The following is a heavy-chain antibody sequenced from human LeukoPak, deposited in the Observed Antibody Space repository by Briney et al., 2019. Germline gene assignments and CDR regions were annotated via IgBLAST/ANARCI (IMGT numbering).Heavy chain of an antibody. CDR3: TRHKVEATVPYYCDH. CDR2: IYYGETIPYSENP. CDR1: AGSINSGNYY. V-gene: IGHV4-39*01. J-gene: IGHJ4*02. Sequence: SETLSLTCTVSAGSINSGNYYWGWIRQSPGKGLEWIGSIYYGETIPYSENPYYNPSLKSRVTISIDTSKNRFSLRLNSVTAADTAVYYCTRHKVEATVPYYCDHWGQGTLVTVSS. D-gene: IGHD4-17*01.